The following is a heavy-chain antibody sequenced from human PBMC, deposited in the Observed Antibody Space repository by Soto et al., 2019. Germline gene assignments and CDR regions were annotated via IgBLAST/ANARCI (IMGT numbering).Heavy chain of an antibody. CDR1: GYTLTSYA. CDR2: INAGNGNT. D-gene: IGHD2-15*01. Sequence: GASVKVACEASGYTLTSYAMHWVRPVPGQRLGWMGWINAGNGNTKYSQKFQGRVTITRDTSASTAYMELSSLRSEDTAVYDCARDLGGWPDYWGQGSLVTVSS. J-gene: IGHJ4*02. V-gene: IGHV1-3*01. CDR3: ARDLGGWPDY.